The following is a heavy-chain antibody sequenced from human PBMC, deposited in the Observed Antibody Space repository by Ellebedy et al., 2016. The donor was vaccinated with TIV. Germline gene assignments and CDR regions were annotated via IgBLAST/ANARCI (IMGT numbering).Heavy chain of an antibody. J-gene: IGHJ6*02. CDR3: ARVGDSRHYYYYGMDV. CDR2: IYSSGST. CDR1: GGAITTYY. D-gene: IGHD3-22*01. Sequence: SETLSLTCSVSGGAITTYYWNWIRQPAGKGLEWIGRIYSSGSTNYNPSLKSRVTMSVDTSKNQFSLKLSSVTAADTAVYYCARVGDSRHYYYYGMDVWGQGTTVTVSS. V-gene: IGHV4-4*07.